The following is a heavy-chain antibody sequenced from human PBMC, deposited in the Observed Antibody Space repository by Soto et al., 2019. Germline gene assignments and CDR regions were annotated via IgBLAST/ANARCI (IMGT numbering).Heavy chain of an antibody. CDR2: ISAYNGNT. V-gene: IGHV1-18*04. D-gene: IGHD2-15*01. Sequence: ASVKVSCKASGYTFTCYYMHWVRQAPGQGLERMGWISAYNGNTNYAQKLQGRVTMTTDTSTSTAYMELRSLRSDDTAVYYCARDLGYCSGGSCDYYFDYWGQGTLVTVSS. CDR3: ARDLGYCSGGSCDYYFDY. CDR1: GYTFTCYY. J-gene: IGHJ4*02.